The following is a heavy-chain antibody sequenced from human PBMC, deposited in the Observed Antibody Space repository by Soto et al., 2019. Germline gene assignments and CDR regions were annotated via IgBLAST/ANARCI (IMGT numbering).Heavy chain of an antibody. CDR2: ISFDGTAT. J-gene: IGHJ3*02. CDR3: VRDRRLRGQAFDS. Sequence: EVQLVESGGGLVQPGGSLRLSCVASGFTFSDSWMHWVRQAPGKGLMWVSRISFDGTATTSADFVRGRFSLSRDNAKNTLFLQMNQLRADDTAMYYCVRDRRLRGQAFDSWGQGTFVTVSS. V-gene: IGHV3-74*03. CDR1: GFTFSDSW. D-gene: IGHD1-1*01.